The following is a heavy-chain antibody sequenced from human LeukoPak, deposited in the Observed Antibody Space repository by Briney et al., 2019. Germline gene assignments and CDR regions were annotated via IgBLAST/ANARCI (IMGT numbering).Heavy chain of an antibody. CDR3: IPDNYYSLGTHNFDY. CDR2: IFHAGST. Sequence: SETLSLTCAVSGASLGTHLWWGWVRQPPGKGLEWVGEIFHAGSTNYNPSLKSRVTISLDKSRNHFSLDLRSVTAADTAIYYCIPDNYYSLGTHNFDYRGPGILVTVSP. D-gene: IGHD3-10*01. J-gene: IGHJ4*03. V-gene: IGHV4-4*02. CDR1: GASLGTHLW.